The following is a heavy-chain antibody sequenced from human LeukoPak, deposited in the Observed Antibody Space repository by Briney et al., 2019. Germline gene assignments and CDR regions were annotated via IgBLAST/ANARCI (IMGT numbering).Heavy chain of an antibody. CDR2: IKQDGSEK. V-gene: IGHV3-7*05. CDR1: TLTLNNYW. CDR3: ASRAGYTGSWSAFDY. D-gene: IGHD6-13*01. Sequence: GGSLRLSCTASTLTLNNYWMSWVRQAPGKGLECVANIKQDGSEKYHVDSVKGRFTISRDNAKNSLYLQMNSLRAEDTAVYYCASRAGYTGSWSAFDYWGQGTLVTVSS. J-gene: IGHJ4*02.